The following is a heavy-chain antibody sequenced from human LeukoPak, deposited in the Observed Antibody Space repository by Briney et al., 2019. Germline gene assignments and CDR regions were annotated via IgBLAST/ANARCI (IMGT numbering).Heavy chain of an antibody. CDR3: ARDFRPYCSSTSCYFVYYYYGMDV. J-gene: IGHJ6*02. CDR2: ISSSSSTI. Sequence: GGSLRLSCAASGFTLSKYAMNWVRQAPGKGLEWVSYISSSSSTIYYADSVKGRFTISRDNAKNSLYLQMNSLRDEDTAVYYCARDFRPYCSSTSCYFVYYYYGMDVWGQGTTVTVSS. D-gene: IGHD2-2*01. CDR1: GFTLSKYA. V-gene: IGHV3-48*02.